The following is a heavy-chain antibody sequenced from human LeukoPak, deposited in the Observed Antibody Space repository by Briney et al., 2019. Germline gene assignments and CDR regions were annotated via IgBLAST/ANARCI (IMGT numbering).Heavy chain of an antibody. J-gene: IGHJ4*02. V-gene: IGHV1-58*02. CDR3: AADRFASGWYLFDY. CDR1: GFTFANSA. CDR2: IVVGSGNT. Sequence: ASVKVSCKASGFTFANSAMQWVRQARGQRLEWKGWIVVGSGNTNYAPKFHERVTITSDMSTSTAYMELSSLRSEDTAVYYCAADRFASGWYLFDYWGQGTLVTVSS. D-gene: IGHD6-19*01.